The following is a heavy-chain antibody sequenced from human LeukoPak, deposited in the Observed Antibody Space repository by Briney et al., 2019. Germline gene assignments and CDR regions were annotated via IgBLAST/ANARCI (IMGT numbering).Heavy chain of an antibody. D-gene: IGHD1-26*01. V-gene: IGHV1-2*02. CDR3: ARVAGSPDYFDY. CDR1: GYTFTGYY. J-gene: IGHJ4*02. CDR2: INPNSGGT. Sequence: GASVKVSCKASGYTFTGYYMHWVRQAPGQGLEWMGWINPNSGGTNYAQKFQGRVTMTRDTSKNQFSLKLSSVTAADTAVYYCARVAGSPDYFDYWGQGTLVTVSS.